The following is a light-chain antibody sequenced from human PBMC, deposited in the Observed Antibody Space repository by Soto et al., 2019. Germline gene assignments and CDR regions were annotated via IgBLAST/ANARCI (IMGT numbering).Light chain of an antibody. CDR1: QSLLQSNGNNH. J-gene: IGKJ5*01. CDR3: LQAEQSPLT. CDR2: LAS. Sequence: DIVLTQSPLSLPVTPGEPASISCRSSQSLLQSNGNNHVDWYLQRPGQSPQLLLYLASSRASGVPDRFSGSGSGTEFSLEISRVEAEDVGVYYWLQAEQSPLTFGQGTRLEIK. V-gene: IGKV2-28*01.